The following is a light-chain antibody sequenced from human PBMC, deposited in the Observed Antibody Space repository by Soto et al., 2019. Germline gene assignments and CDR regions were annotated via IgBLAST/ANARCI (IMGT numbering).Light chain of an antibody. V-gene: IGLV2-14*01. CDR1: SSDVGGYNS. J-gene: IGLJ2*01. CDR3: SSFTTSSVV. Sequence: QSALTQPASVSGSPGQSITISCTGTSSDVGGYNSVSWYQQHPGKAPKLMIYDVSNRPSGVSNRSYGSKSGNTASLTISGLHDEDEADYYCSSFTTSSVVFGGGTKVTVL. CDR2: DVS.